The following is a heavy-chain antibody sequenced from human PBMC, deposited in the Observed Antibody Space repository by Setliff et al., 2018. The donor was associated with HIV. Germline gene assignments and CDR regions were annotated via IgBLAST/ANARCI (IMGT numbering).Heavy chain of an antibody. J-gene: IGHJ5*02. CDR3: ATYADRESNRFDP. Sequence: PSETLSLTCTVSGGSITGHYWNWIRQPAGKRLEWIGHVHSNGFKNYNSSLESLVDISVDTSKNQFSLKLSSVTAADTAVYYCATYADRESNRFDPWGQGILVTVSS. CDR2: VHSNGFK. D-gene: IGHD3-10*01. V-gene: IGHV4-4*07. CDR1: GGSITGHY.